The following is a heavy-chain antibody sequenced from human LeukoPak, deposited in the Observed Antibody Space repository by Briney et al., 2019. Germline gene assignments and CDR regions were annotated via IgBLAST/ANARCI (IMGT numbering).Heavy chain of an antibody. D-gene: IGHD1-26*01. CDR3: ARARWELLLDY. V-gene: IGHV3-53*01. Sequence: RGSLRLSCAASGFTVSSIYMSWVRQAPGKGLEWVSVIYSGGSTYYADSVKGRFTISRDNSKNTLYLQMNSLRAEDTAVYYCARARWELLLDYWGQGTLVTVSS. CDR1: GFTVSSIY. CDR2: IYSGGST. J-gene: IGHJ4*02.